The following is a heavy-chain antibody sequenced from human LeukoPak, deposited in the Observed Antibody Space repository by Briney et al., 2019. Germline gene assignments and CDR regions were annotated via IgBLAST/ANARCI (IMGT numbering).Heavy chain of an antibody. CDR2: ISYEGSNK. CDR1: GFTFSSYT. D-gene: IGHD1-26*01. V-gene: IGHV3-30*04. J-gene: IGHJ4*02. Sequence: GGSLRLSCAASGFTFSSYTMHWVRQAPGKGLEWVAVISYEGSNKYYAGSVRGRFTISRDNSKNTLYLQMISLRAEDTALYYCARPGDYSGSYGHWGQGTLVTVSS. CDR3: ARPGDYSGSYGH.